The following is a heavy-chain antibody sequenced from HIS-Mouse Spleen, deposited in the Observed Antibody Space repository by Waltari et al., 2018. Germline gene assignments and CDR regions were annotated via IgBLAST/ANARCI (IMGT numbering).Heavy chain of an antibody. CDR2: IYYSSST. Sequence: QLQLQESGPGLVKPSETLSLTCTASGGSISSSSYYWGWLRQPPGKGLEWIGSIYYSSSTYYNPPSMNRVAISVVTSNNKLSLQLRCVTAADNAVYYCSRKIPYSSSWYDWYFDLWGRGTLVTVSS. D-gene: IGHD6-13*01. J-gene: IGHJ2*01. CDR3: SRKIPYSSSWYDWYFDL. V-gene: IGHV4-39*07. CDR1: GGSISSSSYY.